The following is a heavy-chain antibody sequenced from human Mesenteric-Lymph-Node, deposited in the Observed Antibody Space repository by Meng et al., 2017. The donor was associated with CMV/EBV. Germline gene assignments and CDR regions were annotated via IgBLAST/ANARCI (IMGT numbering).Heavy chain of an antibody. Sequence: VQVTAWGGGLLKSSETLSLTCAGYGGSFSGYYWNWIRQYPEEGLEWIGEINHSGSTTYNPSFTSRIIITVDTTTNQISLNMSSVTPADTAVYYCARGSSYDILTGYFDYWGQGALVTVSS. V-gene: IGHV4-34*01. CDR2: INHSGST. CDR1: GGSFSGYY. CDR3: ARGSSYDILTGYFDY. J-gene: IGHJ4*02. D-gene: IGHD3-9*01.